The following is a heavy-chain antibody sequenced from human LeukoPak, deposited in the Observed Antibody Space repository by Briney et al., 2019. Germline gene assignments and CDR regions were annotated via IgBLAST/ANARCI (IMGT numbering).Heavy chain of an antibody. D-gene: IGHD1-1*01. CDR3: ARNPVQLDLDDLFFDY. CDR2: INPSGGST. V-gene: IGHV1-46*01. CDR1: GYIFTNYY. Sequence: ASVKVSCKASGYIFTNYYMHWVRQAPGQGLEWMGIINPSGGSTSYAQKFQGRVTMTRDTSTSTVYMELSSLRSDDTAVYYCARNPVQLDLDDLFFDYWGQGTLVTVSS. J-gene: IGHJ4*02.